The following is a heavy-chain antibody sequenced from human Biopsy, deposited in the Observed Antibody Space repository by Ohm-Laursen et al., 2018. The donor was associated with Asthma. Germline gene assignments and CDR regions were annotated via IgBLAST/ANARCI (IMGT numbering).Heavy chain of an antibody. CDR2: IKHDGSEK. V-gene: IGHV3-7*01. D-gene: IGHD3-3*02. Sequence: LRLSCSASGFTFGDYWMSWVRQVPGKGLEWVANIKHDGSEKNHVDSLKGRFTISRDNAKNSLYLQMSSLRAEDTAVYYCARTFHFWSPYHAEHYQLWGQGTLVTVSS. CDR1: GFTFGDYW. CDR3: ARTFHFWSPYHAEHYQL. J-gene: IGHJ1*01.